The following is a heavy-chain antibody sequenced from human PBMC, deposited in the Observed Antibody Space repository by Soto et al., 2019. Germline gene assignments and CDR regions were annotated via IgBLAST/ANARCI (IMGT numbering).Heavy chain of an antibody. D-gene: IGHD3-3*02. V-gene: IGHV4-39*01. J-gene: IGHJ5*02. CDR2: IYYSGST. CDR3: ASPKIAFYNWFDP. CDR1: GGSISSSSYY. Sequence: SETLSLTCTVSGGSISSSSYYWGWIRQPPGKGLEWIGSIYYSGSTYYNPYLKSRVTISVDTSKNQFSLKLSSVTAADTAVYYCASPKIAFYNWFDPWGQGTLVTVSS.